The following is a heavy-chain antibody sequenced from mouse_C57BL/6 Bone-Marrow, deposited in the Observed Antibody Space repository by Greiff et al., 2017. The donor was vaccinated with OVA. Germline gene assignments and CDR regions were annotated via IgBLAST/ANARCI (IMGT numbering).Heavy chain of an antibody. V-gene: IGHV5-16*01. CDR3: ARDYDNNYWYFDV. CDR1: GFTFSDYY. J-gene: IGHJ1*03. D-gene: IGHD2-3*01. Sequence: EVMLVESEGGLVQPGRSLKLSCTASGFTFSDYYMAWVRQVPEKGLEWVANINYDGSSTYYLDSLKSRFIISRDNAKNILYLQMSSLKSEDTATYYCARDYDNNYWYFDVWGTGTTVTVSS. CDR2: INYDGSST.